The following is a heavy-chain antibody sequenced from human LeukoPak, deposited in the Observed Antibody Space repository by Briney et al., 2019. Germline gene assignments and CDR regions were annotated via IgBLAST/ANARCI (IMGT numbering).Heavy chain of an antibody. D-gene: IGHD3-16*02. Sequence: SETLSLTCAVYGGSFSGYYWSWIRQPPGKGLEWIGEINHSGSTNYNPSLKSRVTISVDTSKNQFSLKLSSVTAADTAVYYCARGIYDYVWGSYRPITNWFDPWGQGILVTVSS. CDR2: INHSGST. J-gene: IGHJ5*02. V-gene: IGHV4-34*01. CDR3: ARGIYDYVWGSYRPITNWFDP. CDR1: GGSFSGYY.